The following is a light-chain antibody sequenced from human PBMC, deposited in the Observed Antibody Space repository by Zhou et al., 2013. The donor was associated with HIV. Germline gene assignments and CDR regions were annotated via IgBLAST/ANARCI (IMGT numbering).Light chain of an antibody. Sequence: DIQMTQSPSSLSASVGDRVTITCRASQSINSYLNWYQQKPGKPPKVLIYAASSLQSGVPSRFSGTGFGTDSTLTISSLQPEDFATYYCQQSYSSPPFTFGPGTKVEI. V-gene: IGKV1-39*01. CDR2: AAS. CDR1: QSINSY. CDR3: QQSYSSPPFT. J-gene: IGKJ3*01.